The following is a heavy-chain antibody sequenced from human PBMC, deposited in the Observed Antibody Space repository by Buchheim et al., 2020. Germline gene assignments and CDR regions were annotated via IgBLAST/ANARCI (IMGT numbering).Heavy chain of an antibody. Sequence: QVQLVESGGGVVQPGRSLRLSCAASGFTFSSYGMHWVRQAPGKGLEWVAVISYDGSNKYYADSVKGRFTISRDNSKNTLYLQMNSLRAEDTAVYYCARDPKWLRFFDYWGQGTL. CDR3: ARDPKWLRFFDY. CDR2: ISYDGSNK. V-gene: IGHV3-30*03. D-gene: IGHD5-12*01. CDR1: GFTFSSYG. J-gene: IGHJ4*02.